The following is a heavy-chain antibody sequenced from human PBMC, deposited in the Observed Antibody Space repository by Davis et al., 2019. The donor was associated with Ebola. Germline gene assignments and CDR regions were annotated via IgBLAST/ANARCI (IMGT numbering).Heavy chain of an antibody. J-gene: IGHJ6*02. CDR3: AKDTVLSYYYGMDV. CDR2: ISGSGGST. Sequence: PGGSLRLSCAASGFTFSSYGMHWVRQAPGKGLEWVSAISGSGGSTYYADSVKGRFTISRDNSKNTLYLQMNSLRAEDTAVYYCAKDTVLSYYYGMDVWGQGTTVTVSS. CDR1: GFTFSSYG. D-gene: IGHD4-11*01. V-gene: IGHV3-23*01.